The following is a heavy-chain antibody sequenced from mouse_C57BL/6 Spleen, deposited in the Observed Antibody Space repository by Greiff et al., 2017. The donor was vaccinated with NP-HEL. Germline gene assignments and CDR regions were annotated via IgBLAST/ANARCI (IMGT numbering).Heavy chain of an antibody. CDR1: GYAFSSYW. Sequence: QVQLQQSGAELVKPGASVKISCKASGYAFSSYWMNWVKQRPGKGLEWIGQIYPGDGDTNYNGKFKGKATLTADKSSSTAYMQLSSLTSEDSAVYFCAKNDYDDLYYYAMDYWGQGTSVTVSS. CDR2: IYPGDGDT. J-gene: IGHJ4*01. V-gene: IGHV1-80*01. CDR3: AKNDYDDLYYYAMDY. D-gene: IGHD2-4*01.